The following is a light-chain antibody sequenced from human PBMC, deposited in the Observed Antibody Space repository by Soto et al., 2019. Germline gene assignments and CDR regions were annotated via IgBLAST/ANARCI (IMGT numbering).Light chain of an antibody. V-gene: IGKV3-20*01. CDR1: QSVSSSY. CDR3: QQYGSSPK. Sequence: EIVLTHSPGTLSLSPGERATLSCRASQSVSSSYLAWYQQKPGQAPRLLIYGASSRATGIPDRFSGSGSGTDFTLTISRLEPEDFAVYYCQQYGSSPKFGQGTKVDI. J-gene: IGKJ1*01. CDR2: GAS.